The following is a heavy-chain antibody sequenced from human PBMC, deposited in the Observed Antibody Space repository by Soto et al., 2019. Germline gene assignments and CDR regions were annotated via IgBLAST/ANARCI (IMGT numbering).Heavy chain of an antibody. CDR3: ARGHGDFLAVDP. D-gene: IGHD7-27*01. J-gene: IGHJ5*02. V-gene: IGHV1-8*01. CDR1: GYAFTSYD. Sequence: ASLKVSCKASGYAFTSYDINWVRQATGQGLEWMGWMNPNSGNTGYAQKFQGRVTMTRNTSISTAYMELSSLRSEDTAVYYCARGHGDFLAVDPWGQGTLVTVSS. CDR2: MNPNSGNT.